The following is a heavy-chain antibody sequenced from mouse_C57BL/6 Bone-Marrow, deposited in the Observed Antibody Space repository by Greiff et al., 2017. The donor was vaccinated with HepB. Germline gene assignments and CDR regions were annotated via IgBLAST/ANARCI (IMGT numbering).Heavy chain of an antibody. CDR1: GFTFSSYG. Sequence: EVQRVESGGDLVKPGGSLKLSCAASGFTFSSYGMSWVRQTPDKRLEWVATISSGGSYTYYPDSVKGRFTTSRDNAKNTLYLQMSSLKSEDTAMYYCARRYDGYYGDYYYAMDYWGQGTSVTVSS. D-gene: IGHD2-3*01. CDR3: ARRYDGYYGDYYYAMDY. J-gene: IGHJ4*01. CDR2: ISSGGSYT. V-gene: IGHV5-6*01.